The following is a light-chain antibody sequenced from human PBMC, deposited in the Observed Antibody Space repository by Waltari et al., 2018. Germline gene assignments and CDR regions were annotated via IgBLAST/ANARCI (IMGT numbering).Light chain of an antibody. V-gene: IGLV6-57*03. J-gene: IGLJ2*01. CDR3: QSFDSSHVV. CDR1: SGNIATNY. Sequence: FMLTQLHSVSESPGKTVTISCTRSSGNIATNYVQWYQQRPGSAPTKVIYEDNQSPSGVPYRFSGSIDSSSNSASLIISGLKAEDEADYYCQSFDSSHVVFGGVTKLTVL. CDR2: EDN.